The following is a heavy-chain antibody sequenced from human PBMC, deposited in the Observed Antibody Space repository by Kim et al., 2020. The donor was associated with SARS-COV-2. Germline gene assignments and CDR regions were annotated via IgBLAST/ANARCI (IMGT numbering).Heavy chain of an antibody. V-gene: IGHV3-23*01. Sequence: GGSLRLSCAASGFTFSSYAMSWVRQAPGKGLEWVSAISGSGGSTYYADSVKGRFTISRDNSKNTLYLQMNSLRAEDTAVYYCAKDQIPAAIEGIVPFCAFDIWGQGTMVTVSS. CDR2: ISGSGGST. CDR1: GFTFSSYA. D-gene: IGHD2-2*01. CDR3: AKDQIPAAIEGIVPFCAFDI. J-gene: IGHJ3*02.